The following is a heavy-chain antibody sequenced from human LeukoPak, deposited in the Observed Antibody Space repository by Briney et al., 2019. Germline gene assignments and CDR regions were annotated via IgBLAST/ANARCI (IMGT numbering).Heavy chain of an antibody. D-gene: IGHD1-26*01. J-gene: IGHJ4*02. V-gene: IGHV4-39*01. Sequence: NPSETLSLTCAVSGGSISISNSNWWSWVRQPPGKGLEWIGNIYFSGSTFYNPSLKSRVTMSVDTSKNQFSLKVSSVTAADTAVYYCASIDTGTSDYSFDFWGQGTLVTVSS. CDR2: IYFSGST. CDR1: GGSISISNSNW. CDR3: ASIDTGTSDYSFDF.